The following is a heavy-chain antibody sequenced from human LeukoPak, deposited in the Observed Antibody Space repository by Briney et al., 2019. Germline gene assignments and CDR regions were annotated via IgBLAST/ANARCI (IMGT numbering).Heavy chain of an antibody. Sequence: GGSLRLSCAASGFTFSSYGMHWVRQAPGKGLEWVAVISYDGSNKYYADSVKGRFTISRDNSKNTLYLQMNSLRAEDTALYHCARDLSDYGTTYDAFDIWGQGTMVTVSS. CDR3: ARDLSDYGTTYDAFDI. CDR1: GFTFSSYG. J-gene: IGHJ3*02. D-gene: IGHD4-17*01. CDR2: ISYDGSNK. V-gene: IGHV3-30*03.